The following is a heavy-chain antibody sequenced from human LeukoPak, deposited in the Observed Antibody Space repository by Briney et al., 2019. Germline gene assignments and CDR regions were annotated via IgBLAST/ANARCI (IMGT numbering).Heavy chain of an antibody. D-gene: IGHD3-3*01. V-gene: IGHV3-21*01. J-gene: IGHJ4*02. CDR2: ISSSSSYI. CDR1: GFTFSSYS. CDR3: ASLVTIFGVVTHDY. Sequence: GGSLRLSCAASGFTFSSYSMNWVRQAPGKGLEWVSSISSSSSYIYCADSVKGRFTISRDNAKNSLYLQMNRLRAEDTAVYYCASLVTIFGVVTHDYWGQGTLVTVSS.